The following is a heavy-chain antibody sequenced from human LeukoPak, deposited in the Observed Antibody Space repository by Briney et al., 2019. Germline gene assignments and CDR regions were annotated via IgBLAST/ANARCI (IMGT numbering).Heavy chain of an antibody. D-gene: IGHD2-8*02. CDR1: GYSISSGYY. CDR2: IYHSGTT. CDR3: VRDLVVYGNIDY. V-gene: IGHV4-38-2*02. Sequence: SETLSLTCTVSGYSISSGYYWGWVRQSPGKGLEGVGTIYHSGTTYYNPSIKSRLSISMDTSKNQFSLKLTSVTAADTAVYFCVRDLVVYGNIDYWGQGTLVTVSS. J-gene: IGHJ4*02.